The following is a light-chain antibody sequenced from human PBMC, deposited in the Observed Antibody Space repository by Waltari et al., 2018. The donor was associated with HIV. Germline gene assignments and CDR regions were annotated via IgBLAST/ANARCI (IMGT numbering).Light chain of an antibody. Sequence: SYVLTQPPSVSVAPGQTARITCGGDNIGSKGVHWYQKKPSQAPVLVGYDDSDRPSGIPERFSGSSSWNTATLTISRVEAGDEADCYCQVWDSSTDLRVFGGGTKLTVL. V-gene: IGLV3-21*02. J-gene: IGLJ2*01. CDR3: QVWDSSTDLRV. CDR2: DDS. CDR1: NIGSKG.